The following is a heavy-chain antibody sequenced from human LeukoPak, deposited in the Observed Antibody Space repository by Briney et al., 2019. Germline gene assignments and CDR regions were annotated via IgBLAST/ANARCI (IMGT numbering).Heavy chain of an antibody. V-gene: IGHV4-39*01. J-gene: IGHJ4*02. Sequence: PSETLSLTCTVSGGSISSSSYYWGWIRQPPGKGLEWIGSIYYSGSTYYNPSLKSRVTISVDTSKNQFSLKLSSVTAADTAVYYCARVEMATMNLDYWGQGTLVTVSS. CDR1: GGSISSSSYY. CDR2: IYYSGST. CDR3: ARVEMATMNLDY. D-gene: IGHD5-24*01.